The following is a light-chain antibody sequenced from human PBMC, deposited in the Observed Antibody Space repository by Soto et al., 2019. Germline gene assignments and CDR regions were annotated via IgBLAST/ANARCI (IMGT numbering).Light chain of an antibody. CDR3: SSYISSNTPYV. Sequence: QSVLTQPASVSGSPGQSITISCTGTSSDVGGYNYVSWYQQHPGKAPKVMIYEVTNRPSGVSNRFSGSKSGNTASLTISGLQAEDEADYYCSSYISSNTPYVFGTGTKLTVL. J-gene: IGLJ1*01. V-gene: IGLV2-14*01. CDR2: EVT. CDR1: SSDVGGYNY.